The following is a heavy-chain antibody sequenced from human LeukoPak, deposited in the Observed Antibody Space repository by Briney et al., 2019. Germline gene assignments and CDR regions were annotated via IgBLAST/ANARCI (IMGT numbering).Heavy chain of an antibody. D-gene: IGHD6-19*01. CDR2: IYYSGST. J-gene: IGHJ3*02. V-gene: IGHV4-39*01. CDR3: ARPRGWTPGAFDI. CDR1: GGSISSSSYY. Sequence: PSETLSLTCTVSGGSISSSSYYWGWIRQPPGKGLEWTGSIYYSGSTYYNPSLKSRVTISVDTSKNQFSLKLSSVTAADTAVYYCARPRGWTPGAFDIWGQGTMVTVSS.